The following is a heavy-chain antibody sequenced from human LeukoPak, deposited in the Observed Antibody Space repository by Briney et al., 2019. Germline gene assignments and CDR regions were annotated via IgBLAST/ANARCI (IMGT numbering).Heavy chain of an antibody. V-gene: IGHV3-23*01. CDR3: AKDASGSGSYQGYYFDY. D-gene: IGHD3-10*01. CDR1: GFTFSSYA. J-gene: IGHJ4*02. CDR2: ISGSGGST. Sequence: PGGPLRLSCAASGFTFSSYAMSWVRQAPGKGLEWVSAISGSGGSTYYADSVKGRFTISRDNSKNTLYLQMNSLRAEDTAVYYCAKDASGSGSYQGYYFDYWGQGTLVTVSS.